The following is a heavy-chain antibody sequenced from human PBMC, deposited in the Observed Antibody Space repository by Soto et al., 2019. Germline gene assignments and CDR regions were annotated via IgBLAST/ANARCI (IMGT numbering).Heavy chain of an antibody. CDR3: ARPTYCSPTHCSPFDY. J-gene: IGHJ4*02. V-gene: IGHV5-51*01. CDR2: IYPGDSDT. CDR1: GYTFVSHW. Sequence: PGESLKISCKGSGYTFVSHWIAWVRQMPGKGLEWMGIIYPGDSDTRYSPSFQGQVTISADKSINTAFLQWSSLEASDTAMYYCARPTYCSPTHCSPFDYWGQGTLVTVSS. D-gene: IGHD2-15*01.